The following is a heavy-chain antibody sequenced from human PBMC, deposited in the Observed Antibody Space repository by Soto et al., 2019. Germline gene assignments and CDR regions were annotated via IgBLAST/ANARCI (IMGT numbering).Heavy chain of an antibody. CDR3: ARGYYDISGQSNTFDI. CDR2: VFYSGST. CDR1: GASSSSSY. D-gene: IGHD3-22*01. J-gene: IGHJ3*02. V-gene: IGHV4-59*01. Sequence: SETLSLTCTVSGASSSSSYWSWIRQSRGKGLERIGYVFYSGSTNYNPSVKSRVTIAGDTSKNQFSLQLSSVNAEDSDVYYCARGYYDISGQSNTFDIWGQGTMVTVS.